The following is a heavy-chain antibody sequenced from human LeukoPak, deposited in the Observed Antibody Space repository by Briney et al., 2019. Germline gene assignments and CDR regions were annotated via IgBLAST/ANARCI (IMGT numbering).Heavy chain of an antibody. Sequence: ASVTVSCKASGYTFTSYGISWVRQAPGQGLEWMGWISAYNGNTNYAQKLQGRVTMTTDTSTSTAYMELRSLRSDDTAVYYCAREISSSQEDYFDYWGQGTLVTVSS. D-gene: IGHD6-13*01. CDR3: AREISSSQEDYFDY. V-gene: IGHV1-18*01. CDR1: GYTFTSYG. CDR2: ISAYNGNT. J-gene: IGHJ4*02.